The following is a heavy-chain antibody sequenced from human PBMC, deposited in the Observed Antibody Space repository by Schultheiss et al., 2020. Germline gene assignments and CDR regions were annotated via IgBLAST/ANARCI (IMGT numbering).Heavy chain of an antibody. J-gene: IGHJ1*01. CDR1: GFNFGDYA. V-gene: IGHV3-23*01. D-gene: IGHD4-11*01. Sequence: GGSLRLSCAASGFNFGDYAFHWVRQAPGKGLEWVSAISGSGGSTYYADSVKGRFTISRDNSKNTLYLQMNSLRAEDTAVYYCARDLGNYGSGYFQHWGQVTLVTVSS. CDR2: ISGSGGST. CDR3: ARDLGNYGSGYFQH.